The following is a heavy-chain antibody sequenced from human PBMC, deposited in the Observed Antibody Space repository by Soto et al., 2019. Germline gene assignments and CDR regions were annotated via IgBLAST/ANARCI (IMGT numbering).Heavy chain of an antibody. J-gene: IGHJ6*02. CDR2: INSDGSST. CDR3: ARVRGYCSGGSCPYGMDV. D-gene: IGHD2-15*01. CDR1: GFTFSSYW. V-gene: IGHV3-74*01. Sequence: PGGSLRLSCAASGFTFSSYWMHWVRQAPGKGLVWVSRINSDGSSTSYADSVKGRFTISRDNAKNTLYLQMNSLRAEDTAVYYCARVRGYCSGGSCPYGMDVWGQGTTVTVSS.